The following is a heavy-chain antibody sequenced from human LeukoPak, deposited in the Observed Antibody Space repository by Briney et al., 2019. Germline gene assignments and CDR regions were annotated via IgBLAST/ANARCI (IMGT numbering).Heavy chain of an antibody. J-gene: IGHJ5*02. CDR3: VRGKNGYNP. CDR1: GGSISDYY. CDR2: MHHNGEI. V-gene: IGHV4-59*01. D-gene: IGHD5-24*01. Sequence: ASETLSLTCNVSGGSISDYYWSWIRQPPGKGLEWIGYMHHNGEIEYNPSLKSRVTISMDTAKNQSSLKVRSVIAADTATYYCVRGKNGYNPWGQGTLVTVSS.